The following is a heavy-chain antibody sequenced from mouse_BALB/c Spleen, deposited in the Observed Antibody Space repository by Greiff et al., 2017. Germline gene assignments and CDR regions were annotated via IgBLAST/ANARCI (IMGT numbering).Heavy chain of an antibody. V-gene: IGHV1-4*02. J-gene: IGHJ1*01. Sequence: VQLQQSAAELARPGASVKMSCKASGYTFTSYTMHWVKQRPGQGLEWIGYINPSSGYTEYNQKFKDKTTLTADKSSSTAYMQLSSLTSEDSAVYYCARSALYWYFDVWGAGTTVTVSS. CDR3: ARSALYWYFDV. CDR2: INPSSGYT. CDR1: GYTFTSYT.